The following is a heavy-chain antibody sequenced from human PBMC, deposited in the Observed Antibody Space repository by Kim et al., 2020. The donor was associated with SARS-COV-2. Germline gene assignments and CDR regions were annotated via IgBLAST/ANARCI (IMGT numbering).Heavy chain of an antibody. CDR3: ARLRGEYSDFVGYGIDV. Sequence: SETLSLTCSVSGGSISDGRYHWGWIRQSPGKRLEWIANIYHTGDTYYNPSLSSRSSMSVDTSRNQFSLRLSSVTATDTAIYYCARLRGEYSDFVGYGIDVWGLGTTVTVSS. CDR1: GGSISDGRYH. D-gene: IGHD3-16*01. V-gene: IGHV4-39*01. J-gene: IGHJ6*02. CDR2: IYHTGDT.